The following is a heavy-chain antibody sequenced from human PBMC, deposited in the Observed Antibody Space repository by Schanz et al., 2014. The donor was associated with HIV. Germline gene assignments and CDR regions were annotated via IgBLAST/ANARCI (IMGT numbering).Heavy chain of an antibody. D-gene: IGHD4-17*01. V-gene: IGHV3-30*04. J-gene: IGHJ4*02. CDR1: GFTFGDYP. CDR3: ARDLHDYGDARTDY. CDR2: ISYDGRNK. Sequence: VQLVESGGGLVKPGRSLRLSCTASGFTFGDYPMSWFRQAPGKGLEWVAVISYDGRNKYQAASVKGRFTVSRDNAKNTVYLQMKSLRVEDTAVYYCARDLHDYGDARTDYWGQGILVTVSS.